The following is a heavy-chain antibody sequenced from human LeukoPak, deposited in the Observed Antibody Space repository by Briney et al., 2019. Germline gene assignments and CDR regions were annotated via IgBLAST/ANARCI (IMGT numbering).Heavy chain of an antibody. CDR3: TATAY. CDR2: IKNKADGGTA. Sequence: SGGSLRLSCAASGFTFSNAWMSWVRQAPGKGLEWVGRIKNKADGGTADYAAPVKGRFTISRDDSKNTLYLQMNSLKTEDTGVYYCTATAYWGQGTLVTVSS. D-gene: IGHD2-21*02. J-gene: IGHJ4*02. CDR1: GFTFSNAW. V-gene: IGHV3-15*01.